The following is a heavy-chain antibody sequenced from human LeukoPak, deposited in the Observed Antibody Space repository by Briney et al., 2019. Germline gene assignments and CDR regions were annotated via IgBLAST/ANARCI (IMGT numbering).Heavy chain of an antibody. J-gene: IGHJ4*02. CDR3: ARASQLRFLEWLFDY. Sequence: GASVKVSCRASGYTFTGYYMHWVRQAPGQGLEWMGWINPNSGGTNYAQKFQGTVTMTRDTSISTAYMELSRLRSDDTAVYYCARASQLRFLEWLFDYWGQGTLVTVSS. CDR2: INPNSGGT. D-gene: IGHD3-3*01. V-gene: IGHV1-2*02. CDR1: GYTFTGYY.